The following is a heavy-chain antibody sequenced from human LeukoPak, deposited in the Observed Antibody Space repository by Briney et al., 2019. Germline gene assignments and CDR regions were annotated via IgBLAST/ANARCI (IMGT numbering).Heavy chain of an antibody. Sequence: SETLSLTCTVSGGSISSGYYYWSWIRQPAGKGLEWVGRIYASGTTNYNPSLKSRVTISLDTSKNQFSLKLSSVTAADTAVYYCARGGITIFGVVSLFDYWGQGTLVTVSS. CDR2: IYASGTT. CDR1: GGSISSGYYY. V-gene: IGHV4-61*02. D-gene: IGHD3-3*01. J-gene: IGHJ4*02. CDR3: ARGGITIFGVVSLFDY.